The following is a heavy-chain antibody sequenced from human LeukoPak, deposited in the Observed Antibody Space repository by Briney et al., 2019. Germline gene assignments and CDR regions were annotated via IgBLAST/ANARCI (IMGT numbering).Heavy chain of an antibody. Sequence: PSETLSLTCAVYGGSFSGYYWSWIRQPPGKGLEWIGEINHSGSTNYNPSLKSRVTISVDTSKNQFSLKLSSVTAADTAVYYCARARYVDTGNDYWGQGTPVTVSS. J-gene: IGHJ4*02. CDR3: ARARYVDTGNDY. V-gene: IGHV4-34*01. D-gene: IGHD5-18*01. CDR2: INHSGST. CDR1: GGSFSGYY.